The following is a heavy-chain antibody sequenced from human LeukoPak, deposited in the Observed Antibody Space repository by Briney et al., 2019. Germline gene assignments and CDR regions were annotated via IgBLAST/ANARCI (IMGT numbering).Heavy chain of an antibody. CDR2: ITGSGRGT. CDR3: SKDPNGDYVGAFDM. J-gene: IGHJ3*02. D-gene: IGHD4-17*01. V-gene: IGHV3-23*01. CDR1: GLTFSNYA. Sequence: GGSLTLSCTASGLTFSNYATTWVRQAPGKGLEWVSSITGSGRGTYYEDSVKGRFRVSRDNSQNTVLLHMNSLRADDTALYYCSKDPNGDYVGAFDMRGPGTMVTVSS.